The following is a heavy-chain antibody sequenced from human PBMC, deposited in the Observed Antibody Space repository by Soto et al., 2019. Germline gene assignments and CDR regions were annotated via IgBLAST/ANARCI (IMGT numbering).Heavy chain of an antibody. CDR3: VRQKSGNWLDA. Sequence: QVPLVESGGGVVQPGRSLRLSCEASGFTFSAYGMHWVRQAPGKGLEWLAFIWYDASHQSYADSVRGRFTISKDNSKNTVHLQLNSLRVEDTAVYYCVRQKSGNWLDAWGQGALVTVSS. CDR2: IWYDASHQ. CDR1: GFTFSAYG. D-gene: IGHD3-10*01. V-gene: IGHV3-33*01. J-gene: IGHJ5*02.